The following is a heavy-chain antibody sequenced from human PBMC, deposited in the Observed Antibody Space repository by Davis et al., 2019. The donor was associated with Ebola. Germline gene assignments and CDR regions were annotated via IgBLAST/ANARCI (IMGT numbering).Heavy chain of an antibody. CDR3: ARWEGRTYYYGMNV. J-gene: IGHJ6*02. V-gene: IGHV4-59*12. CDR1: GGSISSYY. D-gene: IGHD1-26*01. CDR2: IYYSGST. Sequence: MPSETLSLTCTVSGGSISSYYWSWIRQPPGKGLEWIGYIYYSGSTNYNPSLKSRVTISVDTSKNQFSLKLSSVTAADTAVYYCARWEGRTYYYGMNVWGQGTTVTVSS.